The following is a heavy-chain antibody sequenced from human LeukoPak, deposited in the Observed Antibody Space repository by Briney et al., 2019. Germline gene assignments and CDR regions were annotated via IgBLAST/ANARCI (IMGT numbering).Heavy chain of an antibody. CDR2: MNPNSGNT. CDR1: GYTFTSYD. D-gene: IGHD6-6*01. Sequence: ASVKVSCKASGYTFTSYDINWVRQATGHGLEWMGLMNPNSGNTGYAQKFQGRVTMTRNTSISTAYMELSSLRSEDTAVYYCAVRGIAARKTTREYYYYYMDVWGKGTTVTVSS. J-gene: IGHJ6*03. CDR3: AVRGIAARKTTREYYYYYMDV. V-gene: IGHV1-8*01.